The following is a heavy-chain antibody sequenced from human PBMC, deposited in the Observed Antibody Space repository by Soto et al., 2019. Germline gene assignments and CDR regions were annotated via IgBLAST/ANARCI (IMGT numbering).Heavy chain of an antibody. CDR2: ISYDGSNK. Sequence: QVQLVESGGGVVQPGRSLRLSCAASGFTFSSYAMHWVRQAPGKGLEWVAVISYDGSNKYYADSVKGRFTISRDNSKNTLYLQMNSLRAEDTAVYYCEGITMVRGPNDYWGQGPLVTVSS. D-gene: IGHD3-10*01. J-gene: IGHJ4*02. CDR1: GFTFSSYA. V-gene: IGHV3-30-3*01. CDR3: EGITMVRGPNDY.